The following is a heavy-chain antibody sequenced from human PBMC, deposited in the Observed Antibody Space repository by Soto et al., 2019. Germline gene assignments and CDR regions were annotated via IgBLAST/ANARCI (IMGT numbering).Heavy chain of an antibody. CDR2: INPNSGGT. CDR3: GRGVELNYYYYYGMDV. CDR1: GYTFTGYY. D-gene: IGHD6-13*01. Sequence: QVQLVQSGAEVKKPGPSVKVSCKASGYTFTGYYMHWVRQAPGQGHEWMGWINPNSGGTNYAQKFQGWVTMTRDPSISTAYMELSRLRSDDTAVYYCGRGVELNYYYYYGMDVWGQGTTVAVSS. V-gene: IGHV1-2*04. J-gene: IGHJ6*02.